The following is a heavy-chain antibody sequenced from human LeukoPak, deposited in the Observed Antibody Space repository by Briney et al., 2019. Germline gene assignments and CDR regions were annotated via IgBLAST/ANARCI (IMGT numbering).Heavy chain of an antibody. CDR1: GGSFSGYY. CDR2: INHSGST. J-gene: IGHJ6*03. CDR3: ARGLLGYYYYMDV. V-gene: IGHV4-34*01. Sequence: SETLSLTCAVYGGSFSGYYWSWIRQPPGKGLEWIGEINHSGSTNYNPSLKSRVTISVDTSKNQFSLKLSSVTAADTAVYYCARGLLGYYYYMDVWGEGTTVTVSS.